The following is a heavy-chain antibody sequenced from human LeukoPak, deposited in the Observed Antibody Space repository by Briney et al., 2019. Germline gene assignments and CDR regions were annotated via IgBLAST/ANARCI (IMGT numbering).Heavy chain of an antibody. CDR2: IYYSGST. D-gene: IGHD5-12*01. J-gene: IGHJ3*02. V-gene: IGHV4-59*08. Sequence: SETLSLTCTVSGGSISSYSWSWIRQPPGKGLEWIGSIYYSGSTNYNPSLKSRVTMSVDTSKNQFSLKLSSVTAADTAVYYCARHGGESIVAMILHAFDIWGQGTMVTVSS. CDR3: ARHGGESIVAMILHAFDI. CDR1: GGSISSYS.